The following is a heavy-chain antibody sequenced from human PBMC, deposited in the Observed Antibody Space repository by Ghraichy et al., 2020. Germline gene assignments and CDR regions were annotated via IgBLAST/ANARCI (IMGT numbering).Heavy chain of an antibody. D-gene: IGHD5-18*01. CDR3: ARISGRGYSYGYGRAFFSHFDY. CDR2: IYTSGST. V-gene: IGHV4-4*09. Sequence: SETLSLTCTVSGGSISSYYWSWIRQPPGKGLEWIGYIYTSGSTNYNPSLKSRVTISVDTSKNQFSLKLSSVTAADTAVYYCARISGRGYSYGYGRAFFSHFDYWGQGTLVTVSS. J-gene: IGHJ4*02. CDR1: GGSISSYY.